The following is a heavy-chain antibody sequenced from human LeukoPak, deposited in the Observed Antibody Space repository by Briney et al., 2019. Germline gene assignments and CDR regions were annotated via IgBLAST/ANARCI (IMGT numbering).Heavy chain of an antibody. Sequence: SVKVSCKASGGTFISYAISWVRQAPGQGLEWMGRIIPILGIANYAQKFQGRVTITADKSTSTAYMELSSLRSEDTAVYYCARGYYDILTGYYSSFDYWGQGTLVTVSS. CDR2: IIPILGIA. CDR3: ARGYYDILTGYYSSFDY. D-gene: IGHD3-9*01. J-gene: IGHJ4*02. CDR1: GGTFISYA. V-gene: IGHV1-69*04.